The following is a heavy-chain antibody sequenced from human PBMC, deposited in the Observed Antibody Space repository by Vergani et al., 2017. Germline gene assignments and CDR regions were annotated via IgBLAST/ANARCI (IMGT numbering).Heavy chain of an antibody. Sequence: LQLQESGPGLLKPSETLSLTCTVSVGSISSSSYYWGWIRQPPGKGLEWIGSIYYSGSTYYNPSLKSRVTISVDTSKNLFSLKLSSVTAADTAVYYCARHLAYCGGDCYPYYYGMDVWSQGTTVTVSS. CDR2: IYYSGST. CDR1: VGSISSSSYY. CDR3: ARHLAYCGGDCYPYYYGMDV. D-gene: IGHD2-21*02. V-gene: IGHV4-39*01. J-gene: IGHJ6*02.